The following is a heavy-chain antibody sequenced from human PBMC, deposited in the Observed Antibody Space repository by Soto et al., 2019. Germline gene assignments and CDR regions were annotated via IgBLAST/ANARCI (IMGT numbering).Heavy chain of an antibody. CDR2: IYYSGST. V-gene: IGHV4-39*01. D-gene: IGHD1-26*01. Sequence: TSETLSLTCTVSGGSISSSSYYWGWIRQPPGKGLEWIGSIYYSGSTYYNPSLKSRVTISVDTSKNQFSLKLSSVTAADTAVYYCARLGRVGDNIDYGGQGTLVTVSS. CDR1: GGSISSSSYY. J-gene: IGHJ4*02. CDR3: ARLGRVGDNIDY.